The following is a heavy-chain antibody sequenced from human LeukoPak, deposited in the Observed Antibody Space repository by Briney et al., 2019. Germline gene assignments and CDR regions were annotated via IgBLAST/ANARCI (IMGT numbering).Heavy chain of an antibody. CDR1: GFTFSSYA. CDR3: ASERGYSYGPHFDY. Sequence: PEGSLRLSCAASGFTFSSYAMSWVRQAPGKGLEWVSAISGSGGSTYYADSVKGRFTISRDNSKNTLYLQMNSLRAEDTAVYYCASERGYSYGPHFDYWGQGTLVTVSS. D-gene: IGHD5-18*01. J-gene: IGHJ4*02. CDR2: ISGSGGST. V-gene: IGHV3-23*01.